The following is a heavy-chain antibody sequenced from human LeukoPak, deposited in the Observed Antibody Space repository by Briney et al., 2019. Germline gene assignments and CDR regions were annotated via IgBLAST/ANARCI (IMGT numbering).Heavy chain of an antibody. D-gene: IGHD3-10*01. Sequence: SETLSLTCTVSSGSISISTFYWVWSRPPPGNGLEGIGCIYYTGSAYYNPALRSRVFISVDTSTNQFSLRLNSVTAADTAVYYCARLSPGGVRLGLDDYWGPGILVSVSS. CDR2: IYYTGSA. CDR1: SGSISISTFY. J-gene: IGHJ4*02. CDR3: ARLSPGGVRLGLDDY. V-gene: IGHV4-39*01.